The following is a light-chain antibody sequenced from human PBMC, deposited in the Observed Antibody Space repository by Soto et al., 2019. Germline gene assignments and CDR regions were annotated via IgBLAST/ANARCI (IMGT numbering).Light chain of an antibody. CDR1: QSINTW. CDR2: KAS. CDR3: QQGHSFPLT. J-gene: IGKJ4*01. V-gene: IGKV1-5*03. Sequence: DIQMTQSPSTLSASVGDRVTITCRASQSINTWLAWYQQKPGKAPKLLIYKASSLESGVPSRFSGSGSGTEFTLTISSLQPDDFATYYCQQGHSFPLTFGGGTKVDIK.